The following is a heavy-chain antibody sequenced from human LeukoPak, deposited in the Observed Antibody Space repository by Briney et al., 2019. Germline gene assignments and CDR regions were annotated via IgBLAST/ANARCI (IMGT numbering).Heavy chain of an antibody. D-gene: IGHD2-15*01. CDR1: GGTFSSYA. V-gene: IGHV1-69*13. J-gene: IGHJ6*04. CDR3: ARARVCSGGSCYLASGCYYYGMDG. CDR2: IIPIFGTA. Sequence: ASVKVSCKASGGTFSSYAISWVRQAPGQGLEWMGGIIPIFGTANYAQKFQGRVTITADESTSTAYMELSSLRSEDTGVYYWARARVCSGGSCYLASGCYYYGMDGWGKGTTVTVSS.